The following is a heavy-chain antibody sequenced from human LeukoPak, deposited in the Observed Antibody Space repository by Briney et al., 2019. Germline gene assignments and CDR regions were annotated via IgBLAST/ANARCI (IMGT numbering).Heavy chain of an antibody. CDR3: ARSWDYDSSGYYYVDY. CDR1: GGSFSGYY. Sequence: SETLSLTCAVYGGSFSGYYCSWIRQPPGKGLEWIGEINHSGSTNYNPSLKSRVTISVDTSKNQFSLKLSSVTAADTAVYYCARSWDYDSSGYYYVDYWGQGTLVTVSS. V-gene: IGHV4-34*01. J-gene: IGHJ4*02. D-gene: IGHD3-22*01. CDR2: INHSGST.